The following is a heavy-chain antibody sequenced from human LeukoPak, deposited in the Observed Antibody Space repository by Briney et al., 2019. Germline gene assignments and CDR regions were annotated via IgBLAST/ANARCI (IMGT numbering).Heavy chain of an antibody. D-gene: IGHD4-17*01. Sequence: GASVKVSCTASGYIFTGYYMHWVRQAPGQGLEWMGRINPNSGGANYAQKFQGRVAMTSDMSISTAYMELSRLGSDDTAVYYCARGSDYGDSPGLNWGQGTLVTVSS. CDR3: ARGSDYGDSPGLN. V-gene: IGHV1-2*06. CDR1: GYIFTGYY. J-gene: IGHJ4*02. CDR2: INPNSGGA.